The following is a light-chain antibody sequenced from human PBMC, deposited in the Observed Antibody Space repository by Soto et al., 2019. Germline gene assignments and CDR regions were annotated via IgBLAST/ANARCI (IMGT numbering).Light chain of an antibody. Sequence: IVLTQSPGTLSLSPGERATLSCRASQSITSSSLAWYQQKPGQAPRLLIYGASSRATDIPDRFSGSGSGTDFTLTISRLEPEDFVVYYCQHYGNSPRYTFGQGTKLEIK. V-gene: IGKV3-20*01. CDR3: QHYGNSPRYT. CDR2: GAS. J-gene: IGKJ2*01. CDR1: QSITSSS.